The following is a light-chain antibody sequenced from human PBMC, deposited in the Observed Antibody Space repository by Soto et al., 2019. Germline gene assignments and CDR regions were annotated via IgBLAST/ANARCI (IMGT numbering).Light chain of an antibody. J-gene: IGLJ2*01. CDR2: SNN. CDR1: SSNIGSNN. Sequence: QLVLTQPPSASGTPGQRVTISCSGSSSNIGSNNVNWYQQLPGTAPKLLIYSNNQRPSGVPDRFSGSKSGTSASLAISGLQSEDEADYYCAAWDDSLIGVVFGGGTKLTVL. V-gene: IGLV1-44*01. CDR3: AAWDDSLIGVV.